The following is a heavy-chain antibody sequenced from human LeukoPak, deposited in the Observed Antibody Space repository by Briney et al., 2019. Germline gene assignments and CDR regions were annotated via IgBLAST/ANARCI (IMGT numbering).Heavy chain of an antibody. Sequence: PGGSLRLSCAASEFTFSSYTMNWVRQAPGKGLEWISYITGSSSTLCYADSVKGRFTISRDNAKNSLYLQMNSLRAEDTAVYYCARRLIAATATSAFDIWGQGTMVTVSS. CDR1: EFTFSSYT. J-gene: IGHJ3*02. CDR3: ARRLIAATATSAFDI. V-gene: IGHV3-48*04. CDR2: ITGSSSTL. D-gene: IGHD6-13*01.